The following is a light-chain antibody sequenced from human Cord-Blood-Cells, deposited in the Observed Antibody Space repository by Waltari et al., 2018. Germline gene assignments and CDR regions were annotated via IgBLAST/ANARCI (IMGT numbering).Light chain of an antibody. CDR3: SSYTSSSTLV. CDR2: DVS. J-gene: IGLJ1*01. Sequence: QSALTQPASVSGSPGQSLTISCTGTSSDVGGYNYVSWYQQHPGKAPKIMIYDVSNRPSGVSNRFSGSKSGNTASLTISGLQAEDKADYYCSSYTSSSTLVFGTGTKVTVL. V-gene: IGLV2-14*01. CDR1: SSDVGGYNY.